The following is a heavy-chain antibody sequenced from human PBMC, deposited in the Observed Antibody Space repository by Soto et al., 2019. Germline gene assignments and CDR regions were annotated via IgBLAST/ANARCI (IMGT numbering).Heavy chain of an antibody. J-gene: IGHJ4*02. CDR2: ISNDGSYD. Sequence: VQLAESGGGVVQPGRSLRLSCVASGFTFSSYGMTWVRQAPGKGLEWVAVISNDGSYDFYADSVKGRFTISRDNSKNKLLLQMNSLKPEDTALYFCVKGRGANCRDPTCYMFDSWGQGERVTVS. D-gene: IGHD2-2*01. CDR1: GFTFSSYG. V-gene: IGHV3-30*18. CDR3: VKGRGANCRDPTCYMFDS.